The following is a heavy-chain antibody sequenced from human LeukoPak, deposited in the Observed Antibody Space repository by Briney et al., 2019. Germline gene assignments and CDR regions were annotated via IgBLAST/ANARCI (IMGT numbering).Heavy chain of an antibody. CDR1: GYTFTSYY. CDR3: EVTGVGYCSSTRCYGAFDI. CDR2: INPSGGST. Sequence: GASVKVSCKASGYTFTSYYMHWVRQAPGQGLEWMGIINPSGGSTSYAQKFQGRVTMTRDTSTSTVYMELSSLRSEDTAVYYCEVTGVGYCSSTRCYGAFDIWGQGTMVTVSS. J-gene: IGHJ3*02. D-gene: IGHD2-2*01. V-gene: IGHV1-46*01.